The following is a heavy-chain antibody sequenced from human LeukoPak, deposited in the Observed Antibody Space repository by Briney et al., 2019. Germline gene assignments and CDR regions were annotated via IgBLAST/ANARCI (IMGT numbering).Heavy chain of an antibody. J-gene: IGHJ5*02. V-gene: IGHV4-31*03. CDR3: ARAAYGSTRLDP. D-gene: IGHD3-10*01. CDR1: GGSISSGGYY. Sequence: SETLSLTCTVSGGSISSGGYYWSWIRQHPGKGLEWIGYIYYSGGTYYNPSLKSRVTISVDTSKNQFSLKLSSVTAADTAVYYCARAAYGSTRLDPWGQGTLVTVSS. CDR2: IYYSGGT.